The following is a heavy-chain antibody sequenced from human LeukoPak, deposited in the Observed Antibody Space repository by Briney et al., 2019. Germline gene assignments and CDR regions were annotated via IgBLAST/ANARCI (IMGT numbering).Heavy chain of an antibody. CDR2: IRSKAYGGTT. D-gene: IGHD3-22*01. J-gene: IGHJ4*02. CDR1: GFTFGDYA. V-gene: IGHV3-49*04. CDR3: TRARGRRTYYYDSSGYYVFDY. Sequence: GGSLRLSCTASGFTFGDYAMSWVRQAPGKGLEWVGFIRSKAYGGTTEYAASVKGRLTISRDDSKSIAYLQMNSLKTEDTAVYYCTRARGRRTYYYDSSGYYVFDYWGQGTLVTVSS.